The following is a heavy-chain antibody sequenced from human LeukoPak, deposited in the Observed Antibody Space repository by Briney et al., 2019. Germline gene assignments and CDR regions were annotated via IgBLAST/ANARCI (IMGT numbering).Heavy chain of an antibody. Sequence: PGGSLRLSCATSGFTFSSYAMSWVRQAPGKGLEWVSAISGSGGTPYYADSVKGRFTISRDNSKNTLYLQMNSLKAEDTAVYYCAKGGGHYDTSGPTFSNWGQGTLVTVSS. CDR2: ISGSGGTP. V-gene: IGHV3-23*01. J-gene: IGHJ4*02. CDR1: GFTFSSYA. CDR3: AKGGGHYDTSGPTFSN. D-gene: IGHD3-22*01.